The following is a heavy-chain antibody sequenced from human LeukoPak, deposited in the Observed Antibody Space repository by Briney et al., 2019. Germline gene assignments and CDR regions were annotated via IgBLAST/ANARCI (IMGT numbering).Heavy chain of an antibody. CDR1: GGSFSGYY. V-gene: IGHV4-34*01. Sequence: SETLSLPCAVYGGSFSGYYWSWIRQPPGKGLEWIGEINHSGSTNYNPSLKSRVPLSVDTSKNQFSLKLSSVTAADTAVYLCARGGWVVTVSHDCWGQGTLVTASS. D-gene: IGHD4-23*01. CDR2: INHSGST. J-gene: IGHJ4*02. CDR3: ARGGWVVTVSHDC.